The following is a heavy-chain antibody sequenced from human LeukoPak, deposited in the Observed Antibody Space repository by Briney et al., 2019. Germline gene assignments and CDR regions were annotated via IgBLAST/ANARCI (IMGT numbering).Heavy chain of an antibody. V-gene: IGHV4-59*01. CDR3: ASGYSTVWYYFDS. D-gene: IGHD1-26*01. CDR2: IYYSGST. CDR1: SGSITSYY. J-gene: IGHJ4*02. Sequence: PSETLSLTCTVSSGSITSYYCSWIRQPPGKGLEWIGYIYYSGSTNYNPSLRSRVTISVDTSKNQFSLRLNSVTAADTAVYYCASGYSTVWYYFDSWGPGTLVTVSS.